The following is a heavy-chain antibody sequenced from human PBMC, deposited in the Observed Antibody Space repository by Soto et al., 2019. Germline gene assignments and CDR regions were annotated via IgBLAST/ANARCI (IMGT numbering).Heavy chain of an antibody. D-gene: IGHD6-13*01. CDR3: ADTGGKHCSSSCSDY. CDR1: GVTFSNYA. V-gene: IGHV3-23*01. Sequence: EVQLLESGGGLVQPGGSLRLSCAASGVTFSNYAMSWVRQAPGKGLEWVSAISGSGGSTYYADSVKGRFTISRDNSKNTLYLQMNSLRAEDTAVYYCADTGGKHCSSSCSDYWGQGTLVTVSS. J-gene: IGHJ4*02. CDR2: ISGSGGST.